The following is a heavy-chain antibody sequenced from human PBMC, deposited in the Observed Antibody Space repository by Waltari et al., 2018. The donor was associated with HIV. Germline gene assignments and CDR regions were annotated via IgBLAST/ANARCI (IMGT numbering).Heavy chain of an antibody. CDR1: GFTFRTSI. CDR3: AREGLPFYYYYYMDV. CDR2: ISYDGSNE. Sequence: QVQLVESGGGVVQPGRSLRLSCAASGFTFRTSILHWVRKAPGKGLEWVAIISYDGSNENYADSVRGRFTISRVNSKNTLYLRMNNLRAEDTAVYYCAREGLPFYYYYYMDVWGQGTTVTVSS. V-gene: IGHV3-30*01. J-gene: IGHJ6*03.